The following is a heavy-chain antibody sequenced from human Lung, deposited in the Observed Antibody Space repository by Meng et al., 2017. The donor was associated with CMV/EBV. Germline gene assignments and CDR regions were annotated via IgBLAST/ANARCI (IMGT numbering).Heavy chain of an antibody. CDR3: ARARSPTHVDY. J-gene: IGHJ4*03. CDR1: GFTFSTYD. V-gene: IGHV3-13*01. Sequence: GGSLRFPCTASGFTFSTYDFHWVRQLTGKGLEWVPSIGTVGDTYSIGSVKGRFIISREDAKNSVYLQMNGLRDGDTGLYYCARARSPTHVDYWGHGALVTVSS. CDR2: IGTVGDT.